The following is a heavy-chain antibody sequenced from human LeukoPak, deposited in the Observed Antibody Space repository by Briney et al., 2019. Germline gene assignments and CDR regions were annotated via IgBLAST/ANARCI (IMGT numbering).Heavy chain of an antibody. D-gene: IGHD6-19*01. J-gene: IGHJ4*02. CDR2: ISGSGDNT. CDR1: GFTFSGFA. CDR3: AKEGPDRGWYWAD. Sequence: GGSLRLSCAASGFTFSGFAMSWVRRTPGKGLEWVSGISGSGDNTLYADSVKGRFTISRDNSKNTLYLQMNSLRDEDTAVYYCAKEGPDRGWYWADWGQGTLVPVSS. V-gene: IGHV3-23*01.